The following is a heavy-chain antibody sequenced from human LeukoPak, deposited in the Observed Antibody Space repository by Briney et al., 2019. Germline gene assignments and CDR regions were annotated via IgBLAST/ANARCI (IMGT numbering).Heavy chain of an antibody. Sequence: GGSLRLSCVASGITFNNYWMYWVRQAPGEGLVWVSRINSDGSRTDYAGSVKGRFTISRDNAKNTLYLQMNSLRAEDTAVYYCAREVSTTAKFGLDQWGQGTLVTVSS. CDR3: AREVSTTAKFGLDQ. D-gene: IGHD5/OR15-5a*01. CDR1: GITFNNYW. J-gene: IGHJ4*02. CDR2: INSDGSRT. V-gene: IGHV3-74*01.